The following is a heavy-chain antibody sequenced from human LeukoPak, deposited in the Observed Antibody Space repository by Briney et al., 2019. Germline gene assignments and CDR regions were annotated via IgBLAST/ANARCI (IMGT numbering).Heavy chain of an antibody. CDR1: GFTFSSYW. J-gene: IGHJ3*02. CDR3: AKDLGYCSGGSCPHDAFDI. V-gene: IGHV3-7*03. CDR2: IKQDGSEK. Sequence: GGSLRLSCAASGFTFSSYWMSWVRQAPGKGLEWVANIKQDGSEKYYVDSVKGRFTISRDNAKNSLDLQMNSLRAEDTAVYYCAKDLGYCSGGSCPHDAFDIWGQGTMVTVSS. D-gene: IGHD2-15*01.